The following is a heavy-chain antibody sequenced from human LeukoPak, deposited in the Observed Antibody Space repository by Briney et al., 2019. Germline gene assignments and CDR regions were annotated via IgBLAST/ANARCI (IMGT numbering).Heavy chain of an antibody. CDR1: GYTFTSYG. J-gene: IGHJ4*02. V-gene: IGHV1-18*01. D-gene: IGHD1-26*01. Sequence: ASVKVSCKASGYTFTSYGISWVRQAPGQGLEWMGWISAYNGNTNYAQKLQGRVTMTPDTSTSTAYMELRSLRSDDTAVYYCARLRVGAPHWFFDYWGQRTLVTVSS. CDR2: ISAYNGNT. CDR3: ARLRVGAPHWFFDY.